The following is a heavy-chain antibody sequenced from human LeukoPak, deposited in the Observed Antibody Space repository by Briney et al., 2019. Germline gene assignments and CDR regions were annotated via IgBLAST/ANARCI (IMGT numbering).Heavy chain of an antibody. D-gene: IGHD3-3*01. CDR1: GFTFSSYE. CDR3: ARVDEWNWFDP. J-gene: IGHJ5*02. Sequence: GGSLRLSCAASGFTFSSYEMNWVRQAPGKGLEWVSYISSSGSTIYYADSVKGRFIISRDNAKNSLYLQMNSLRAEDTAVYYCARVDEWNWFDPWGQGTLVTVSS. V-gene: IGHV3-48*03. CDR2: ISSSGSTI.